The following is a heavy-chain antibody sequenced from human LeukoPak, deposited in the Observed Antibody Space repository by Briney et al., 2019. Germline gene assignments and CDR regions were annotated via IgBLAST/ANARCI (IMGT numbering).Heavy chain of an antibody. J-gene: IGHJ4*02. CDR3: ARGAASGSYGFGYFDH. CDR2: IIPIFGTA. CDR1: GGTFSSYA. V-gene: IGHV1-69*05. D-gene: IGHD1-26*01. Sequence: SVKVSCKASGGTFSSYAISWVRQAPGQGLEWMGGIIPIFGTANYAQKFQGRVTITTDESTSTAYMELSSLRSEDTAVYYCARGAASGSYGFGYFDHWGQGTLVTVSS.